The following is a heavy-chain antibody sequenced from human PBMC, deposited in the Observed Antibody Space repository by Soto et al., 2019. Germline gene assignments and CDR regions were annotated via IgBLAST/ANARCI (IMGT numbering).Heavy chain of an antibody. CDR1: GGSISDISYC. CDR2: MFYSGAT. D-gene: IGHD2-15*01. J-gene: IGHJ5*02. Sequence: SETLSLTCTVSGGSISDISYCWGWIRQPPGKGLQWIGCMFYSGATYYNPSLKNRVTLSVDTSNNEFSLKLVSVTAPDTAVYYCARHKSGSVWLDPWGQGTLVTVSS. CDR3: ARHKSGSVWLDP. V-gene: IGHV4-39*01.